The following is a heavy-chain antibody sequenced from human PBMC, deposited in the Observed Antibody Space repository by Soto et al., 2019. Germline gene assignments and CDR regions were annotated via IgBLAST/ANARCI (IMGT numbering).Heavy chain of an antibody. D-gene: IGHD2-2*01. J-gene: IGHJ4*02. V-gene: IGHV4-59*01. CDR2: IYYSGST. CDR1: GGSISSYY. Sequence: SETLSLTCTVSGGSISSYYWSWIRQPPGKGLEWIGYIYYSGSTNYNPSLKSRVTISVDTSKNQFSLKLSSVTAADTAMYYCARDSSRVNYYFDYWGQGTLVTVSS. CDR3: ARDSSRVNYYFDY.